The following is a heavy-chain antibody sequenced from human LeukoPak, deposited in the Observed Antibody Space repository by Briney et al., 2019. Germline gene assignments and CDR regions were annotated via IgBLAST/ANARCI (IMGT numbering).Heavy chain of an antibody. Sequence: ASVKVSCKASGYTFTSYGISWVRQAPGQGLEWMGWISAYNGNTNYAQKLQGRVTMTTDTSTNTAYMELRSLRSDDTAVYYCARDEAQQLALHWFDPWGQGTLVTVSS. D-gene: IGHD6-13*01. CDR3: ARDEAQQLALHWFDP. CDR1: GYTFTSYG. V-gene: IGHV1-18*01. CDR2: ISAYNGNT. J-gene: IGHJ5*02.